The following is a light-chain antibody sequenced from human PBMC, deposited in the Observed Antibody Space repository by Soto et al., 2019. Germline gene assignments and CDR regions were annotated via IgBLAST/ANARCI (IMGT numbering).Light chain of an antibody. Sequence: QSVLTQPPSVSGAPGQRVTISCTGSSANIGAGYDVHWYQQPPGTAPKLLISGNSNRPSGVPDRFSGSKSGTSASLAITGLQAEDEADYYCQSYDSSLSGWVFGGGTQLTVL. V-gene: IGLV1-40*01. CDR3: QSYDSSLSGWV. CDR2: GNS. J-gene: IGLJ3*02. CDR1: SANIGAGYD.